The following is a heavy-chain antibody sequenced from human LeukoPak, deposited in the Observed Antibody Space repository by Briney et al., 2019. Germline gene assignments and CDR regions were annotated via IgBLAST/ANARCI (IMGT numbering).Heavy chain of an antibody. D-gene: IGHD1-26*01. CDR3: ARGGVLLGYFDY. Sequence: PSETLSLTCTVSGGSISSYYWSWIRQPPGKGLEWIGYIYYSGSTNYNPSLKSRVTISVDTSKNQFSLKLSSVTAADTAVYYCARGGVLLGYFDYWGQGTLVTVSS. CDR1: GGSISSYY. V-gene: IGHV4-59*08. CDR2: IYYSGST. J-gene: IGHJ4*02.